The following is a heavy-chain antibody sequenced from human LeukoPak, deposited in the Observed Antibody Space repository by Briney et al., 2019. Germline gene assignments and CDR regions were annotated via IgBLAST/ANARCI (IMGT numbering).Heavy chain of an antibody. V-gene: IGHV1-18*01. Sequence: ASVKVSCKASSFIFNNYGISWVRQAPGQGLEWMGWISVYNDNTKYSQNLQGRVTLTTDTSTSTAYMELRSLRSDDTAVYYCARDGAGIVGAAFDPWGQGTLVTVSS. CDR3: ARDGAGIVGAAFDP. CDR1: SFIFNNYG. J-gene: IGHJ5*02. CDR2: ISVYNDNT. D-gene: IGHD1-26*01.